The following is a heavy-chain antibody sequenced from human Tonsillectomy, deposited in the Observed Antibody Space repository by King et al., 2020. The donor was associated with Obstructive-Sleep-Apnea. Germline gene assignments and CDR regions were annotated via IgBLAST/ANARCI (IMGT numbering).Heavy chain of an antibody. CDR2: ISSTGDNI. Sequence: VQLVESGGTLVRPGGSLRLSCAASGFTFSDYYISWVRQAPGKGLEWISYISSTGDNIWYSDSVKGRFSVSRDNAKNSLYLQMNSLRDEDTAGYYCAKDMGVGGAFHYWGQGTLVTVSS. CDR3: AKDMGVGGAFHY. CDR1: GFTFSDYY. V-gene: IGHV3-11*01. D-gene: IGHD1-26*01. J-gene: IGHJ4*02.